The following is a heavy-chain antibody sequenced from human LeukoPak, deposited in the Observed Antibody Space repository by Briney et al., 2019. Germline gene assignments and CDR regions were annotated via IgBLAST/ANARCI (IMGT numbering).Heavy chain of an antibody. CDR2: ISSSSTI. D-gene: IGHD6-13*01. CDR3: ARPLSYSSNAALGY. V-gene: IGHV3-48*02. Sequence: GGSLRLSCAASGFTFSSYEMNWVRQAPGKGLEWVSYISSSSTIYYADSVEGRFTISRDNAKNSLYLQMNSLRDEDTAVYYCARPLSYSSNAALGYWGQGTLVTVSS. J-gene: IGHJ4*02. CDR1: GFTFSSYE.